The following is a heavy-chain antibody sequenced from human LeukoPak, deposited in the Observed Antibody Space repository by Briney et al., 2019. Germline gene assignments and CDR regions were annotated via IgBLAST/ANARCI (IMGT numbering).Heavy chain of an antibody. V-gene: IGHV3-53*05. D-gene: IGHD3-22*01. Sequence: GGSLRLSCAASGFTVSSNYMSWVRQAPGKGLEWVSVIYSGGSTYYADSVKGRFAISRDNSKNTLYLQMNSLRAEDTAVYYCARGFTMIVVVPKRGAFDIWGQGTMVTVSS. CDR2: IYSGGST. J-gene: IGHJ3*02. CDR3: ARGFTMIVVVPKRGAFDI. CDR1: GFTVSSNY.